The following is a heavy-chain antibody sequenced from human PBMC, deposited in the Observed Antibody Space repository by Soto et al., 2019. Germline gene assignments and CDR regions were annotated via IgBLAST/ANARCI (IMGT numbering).Heavy chain of an antibody. CDR2: VKRKSDGETT. CDR1: GFTFSSYS. D-gene: IGHD1-26*01. Sequence: GGSLRLSCAASGFTFSSYSVNWVRQAPGKGLEWVGRVKRKSDGETTDYAAPVTGRFTISRDDSKPTVYLQMNSLKIEDTGIYYCVAGSPFEYWGQGTLVTVSS. CDR3: VAGSPFEY. V-gene: IGHV3-15*05. J-gene: IGHJ4*02.